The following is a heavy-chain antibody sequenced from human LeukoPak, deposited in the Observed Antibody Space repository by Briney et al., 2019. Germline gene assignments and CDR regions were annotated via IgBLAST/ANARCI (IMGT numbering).Heavy chain of an antibody. J-gene: IGHJ4*02. CDR1: GFTIGKSD. D-gene: IGHD3-3*01. CDR3: ATYDSWSGYNIAY. V-gene: IGHV3-7*03. Sequence: GGSLRLSCATSGFTIGKSDMAWVRQAPGEGLEWMTNINRDGSEKNYVDSVKGRFTITRDNAENSLYLQMNSLKVEDSAIYYCATYDSWSGYNIAYWGQGTLVTVSS. CDR2: INRDGSEK.